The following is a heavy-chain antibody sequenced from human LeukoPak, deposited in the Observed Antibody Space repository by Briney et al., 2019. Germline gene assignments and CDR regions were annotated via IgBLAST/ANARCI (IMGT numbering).Heavy chain of an antibody. CDR3: ARRSYYYDSSGYYGTFDL. V-gene: IGHV4-39*01. Sequence: KPSETLSLTCTVSGGFISSSSYYWGWIRQPPGKGLEWIGSIYYCGSTYYNPSLKSRVTISVDTSKNQFSLKLSSVTAADTAVYYCARRSYYYDSSGYYGTFDLGGQGTMVTVPS. CDR2: IYYCGST. J-gene: IGHJ3*01. D-gene: IGHD3-22*01. CDR1: GGFISSSSYY.